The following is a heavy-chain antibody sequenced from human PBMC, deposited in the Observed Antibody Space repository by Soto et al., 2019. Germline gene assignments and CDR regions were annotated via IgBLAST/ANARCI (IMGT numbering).Heavy chain of an antibody. CDR2: IYYSGST. D-gene: IGHD2-2*01. Sequence: SETLSLTCTVSGGSISSGGYYWSWIRQHPGKGLEWIGYIYYSGSTYYNPSLKSRVTISVDTSKNQFSLKLSSVTAADTAVYYCARDGQLHAFDIWGQGTMVTVSS. V-gene: IGHV4-31*03. CDR3: ARDGQLHAFDI. J-gene: IGHJ3*02. CDR1: GGSISSGGYY.